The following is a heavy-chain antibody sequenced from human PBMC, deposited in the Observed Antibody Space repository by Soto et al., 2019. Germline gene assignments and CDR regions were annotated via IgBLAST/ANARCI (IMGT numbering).Heavy chain of an antibody. CDR1: GGSFSGYY. CDR2: INHSGST. Sequence: SETLSLTCAVYGGSFSGYYWSWIRQPPGKGLEWIGEINHSGSTNYNPSLKSRVTISVDTSKNQFSLKLSSVTAADTAVYYCARVRSSGSPPFYYYYGMDVWGQGTTVTVSS. CDR3: ARVRSSGSPPFYYYYGMDV. J-gene: IGHJ6*02. V-gene: IGHV4-34*01. D-gene: IGHD3-22*01.